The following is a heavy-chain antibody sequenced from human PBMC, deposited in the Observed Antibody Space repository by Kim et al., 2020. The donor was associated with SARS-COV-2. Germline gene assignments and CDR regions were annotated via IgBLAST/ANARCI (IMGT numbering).Heavy chain of an antibody. Sequence: SETLSLTCAVYGGSFSGYYWSWIRQPPGKGLEWIGEINHSGSTNYNPSLKSRVTISVDTSKNQFSLKLSSVTAADTAVYYCARAGGSGLYYYYGMDVWGQGTTVTVSS. CDR2: INHSGST. CDR3: ARAGGSGLYYYYGMDV. D-gene: IGHD3-10*01. CDR1: GGSFSGYY. V-gene: IGHV4-34*01. J-gene: IGHJ6*02.